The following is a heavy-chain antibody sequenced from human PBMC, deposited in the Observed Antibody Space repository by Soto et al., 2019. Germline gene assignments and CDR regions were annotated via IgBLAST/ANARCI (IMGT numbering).Heavy chain of an antibody. CDR2: IGSVGGDT. V-gene: IGHV3-23*01. CDR1: GFTFNSYW. D-gene: IGHD1-20*01. J-gene: IGHJ3*02. Sequence: AGGSLRLSCAASGFTFNSYWMSWVRQAPGKGLEWVSTIGSVGGDTYYADSVKGRFTISRDDSKNTLLLQMNSLRAEDTAVYYCVKDRMAYNSVWDPFDIWGQGTMVTVSS. CDR3: VKDRMAYNSVWDPFDI.